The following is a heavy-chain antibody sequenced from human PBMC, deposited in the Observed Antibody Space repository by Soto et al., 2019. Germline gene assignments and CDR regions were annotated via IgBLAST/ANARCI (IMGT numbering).Heavy chain of an antibody. CDR2: ISSSSSYI. J-gene: IGHJ6*02. CDR3: ARAGDTAMVNPYYYGMDV. Sequence: GGSLRLSCAASGFTFSSYSMNWVRQAPGKGLEWVSSISSSSSYIYYADSVKGRFTISRDNAKNSLYLQMNSLRAEDTAVYYCARAGDTAMVNPYYYGMDVWGQGTTVTVSS. D-gene: IGHD5-18*01. CDR1: GFTFSSYS. V-gene: IGHV3-21*01.